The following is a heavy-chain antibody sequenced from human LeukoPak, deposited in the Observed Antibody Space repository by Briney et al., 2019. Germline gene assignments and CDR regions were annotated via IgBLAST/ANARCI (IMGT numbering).Heavy chain of an antibody. CDR1: GGTFSSYA. D-gene: IGHD2-15*01. V-gene: IGHV1-69*13. Sequence: ASVKVSCKASGGTFSSYAISWVRQAPGQGLEWMGGIIPIFGTANYAQKFQGRVTITADESTSTAYMELSSLRSEDTAVYYCARLGYCSGGSCIDYWGQGTLVTVSS. CDR3: ARLGYCSGGSCIDY. CDR2: IIPIFGTA. J-gene: IGHJ4*02.